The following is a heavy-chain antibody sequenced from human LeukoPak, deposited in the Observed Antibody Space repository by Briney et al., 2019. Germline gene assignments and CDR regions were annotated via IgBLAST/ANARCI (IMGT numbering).Heavy chain of an antibody. CDR1: GGSISSYY. CDR2: IYTSGST. CDR3: ARDIPKYDYVWGSYRHNWFDP. D-gene: IGHD3-16*02. V-gene: IGHV4-4*07. Sequence: TTSETLSLTCTVSGGSISSYYWSWIRQPAGKGLEWIGRIYTSGSTNYNPSLKSRVTMSVDTSKNQFSLKLSSVTAADTAVYYCARDIPKYDYVWGSYRHNWFDPWGQGTLVTVSS. J-gene: IGHJ5*02.